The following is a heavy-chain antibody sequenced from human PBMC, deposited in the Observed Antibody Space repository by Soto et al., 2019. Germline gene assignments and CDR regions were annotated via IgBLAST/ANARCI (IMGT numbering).Heavy chain of an antibody. J-gene: IGHJ6*02. CDR2: INPYSGNT. CDR1: GYTFTSHD. V-gene: IGHV1-8*01. CDR3: SSLSSMDV. D-gene: IGHD6-6*01. Sequence: ASVKVSCKASGYTFTSHDIHWLRQASGQGLEWMGSINPYSGNTAFAPKFQDRIAMTRDTSITTAYMELNSLSSGDTAVYFCSSLSSMDVWGQGTTVTVS.